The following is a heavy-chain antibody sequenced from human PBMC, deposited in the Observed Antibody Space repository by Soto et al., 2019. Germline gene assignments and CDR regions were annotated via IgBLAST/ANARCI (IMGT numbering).Heavy chain of an antibody. D-gene: IGHD2-21*02. CDR1: GFTFSSYG. Sequence: QVQLVESGGGVVQPGRSLRLSCAASGFTFSSYGMHWVRQAPGKGLEWVAFISYDGSNKYYADSVKGRFTISRDKSKNTLYLQMNSLRAEDTAVYYCAKGDCGGDCYSFDAFDIWGQGTMVTVSS. J-gene: IGHJ3*02. V-gene: IGHV3-30*18. CDR2: ISYDGSNK. CDR3: AKGDCGGDCYSFDAFDI.